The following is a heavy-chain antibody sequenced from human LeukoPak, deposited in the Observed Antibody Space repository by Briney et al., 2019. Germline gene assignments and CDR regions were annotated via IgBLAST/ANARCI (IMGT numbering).Heavy chain of an antibody. D-gene: IGHD2-2*01. J-gene: IGHJ6*03. CDR1: GGSISSSSYY. Sequence: PSETLSLTCTVSGGSISSSSYYWGWIRQPPGKGLEWIGSIYYSGSTNYNPSLKSRVTISVDTSKNQFSLKLSSVTAADTAVYYCARHRYIVVVPAAINYYYYMDVWGKGTTVTISS. V-gene: IGHV4-39*01. CDR3: ARHRYIVVVPAAINYYYYMDV. CDR2: IYYSGST.